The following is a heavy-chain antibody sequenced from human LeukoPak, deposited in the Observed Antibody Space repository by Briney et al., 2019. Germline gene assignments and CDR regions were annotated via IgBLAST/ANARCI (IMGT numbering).Heavy chain of an antibody. Sequence: GVSLRLSCAASGFTFTDFYMSWIRQAPGKGLEWVSYISITGTTIYYADSVKGRFTFSRDNAKNSLYLQMNSLRAEDTAVYYCARAGRLQYGDYVAFDYWGQGTLVTVSS. CDR2: ISITGTTI. CDR3: ARAGRLQYGDYVAFDY. V-gene: IGHV3-11*01. J-gene: IGHJ4*02. CDR1: GFTFTDFY. D-gene: IGHD4-17*01.